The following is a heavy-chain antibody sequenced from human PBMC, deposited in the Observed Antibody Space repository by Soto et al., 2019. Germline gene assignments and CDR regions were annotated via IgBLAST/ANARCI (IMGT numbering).Heavy chain of an antibody. CDR1: GGSISSTNYY. CDR2: VYYSGDT. D-gene: IGHD2-15*01. Sequence: SETLSLTCTVSGGSISSTNYYWGWIRQHPGKDLEWIGHVYYSGDTYYNPSLKSRVTMSIDTSKNQFSLRLSSVTAADTADYYCASLSGGPWGNTFDIWGQGTMVTVSS. V-gene: IGHV4-31*03. J-gene: IGHJ3*02. CDR3: ASLSGGPWGNTFDI.